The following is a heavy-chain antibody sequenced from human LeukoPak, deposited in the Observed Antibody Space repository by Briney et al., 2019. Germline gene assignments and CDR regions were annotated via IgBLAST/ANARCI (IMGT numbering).Heavy chain of an antibody. D-gene: IGHD3-22*01. CDR2: INPSGGST. CDR3: ARGDSMTHGFDI. Sequence: ASVKVSCKASGYTFTNYYMHWVRQAPGQGLEWMGIINPSGGSTRNAQKFQGRVTMTRDTSTSTVYMELSSLRSEDTAVYYCARGDSMTHGFDIWGQGTMVTVSS. CDR1: GYTFTNYY. J-gene: IGHJ3*02. V-gene: IGHV1-46*01.